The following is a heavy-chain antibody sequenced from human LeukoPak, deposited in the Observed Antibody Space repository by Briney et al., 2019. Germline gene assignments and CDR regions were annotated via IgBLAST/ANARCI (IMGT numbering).Heavy chain of an antibody. Sequence: PGGSLRLSCAASGFTFSSYAMNWVRQAPGKGLEWVSVIYSGGSTYYADSVKGRFTISRDNSKNTLYLQMNSLRAEDTAVYYCARDRYFDYWGQGTLVTVSS. CDR3: ARDRYFDY. CDR1: GFTFSSYA. J-gene: IGHJ4*02. CDR2: IYSGGST. V-gene: IGHV3-66*01.